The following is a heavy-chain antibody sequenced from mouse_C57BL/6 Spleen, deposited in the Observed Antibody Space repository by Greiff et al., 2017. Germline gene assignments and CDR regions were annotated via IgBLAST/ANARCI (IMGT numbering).Heavy chain of an antibody. Sequence: EVQGVESGGGLVKPGGSLKLSCAASGFTFSDYGMHWVRQAPEKGLEWVAYISSGSSTIYYADTVKGRFTISRDNAKNTLFLQMTSLRSEDTAMYYCARLPTVVAGDYWGQGTSVTVSS. J-gene: IGHJ4*01. CDR2: ISSGSSTI. CDR1: GFTFSDYG. D-gene: IGHD1-1*01. CDR3: ARLPTVVAGDY. V-gene: IGHV5-17*01.